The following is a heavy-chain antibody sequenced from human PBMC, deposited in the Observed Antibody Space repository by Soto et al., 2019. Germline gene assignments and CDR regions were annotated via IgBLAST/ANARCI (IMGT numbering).Heavy chain of an antibody. Sequence: PGGSLRLSCAASGFTFSSYAMSWVRQAPGKGLEWVGSISCSGGSTYYGYSVKGRFTISRDNSKNTLYLQMNSLRDEETAVYYCAKDRHYYGSGSFPTYGMDXWGQGTTVTVS. J-gene: IGHJ6*02. V-gene: IGHV3-23*01. CDR1: GFTFSSYA. D-gene: IGHD3-10*01. CDR3: AKDRHYYGSGSFPTYGMDX. CDR2: ISCSGGST.